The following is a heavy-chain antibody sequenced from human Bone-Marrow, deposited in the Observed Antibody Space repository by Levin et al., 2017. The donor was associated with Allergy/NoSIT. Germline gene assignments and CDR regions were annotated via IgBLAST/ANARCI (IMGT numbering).Heavy chain of an antibody. CDR3: ARASGSYYPLNF. J-gene: IGHJ4*02. V-gene: IGHV1-8*01. D-gene: IGHD1-26*01. CDR1: GYTFTTYD. CDR2: MNTNSGNT. Sequence: ASVKVSCKASGYTFTTYDINWVRQATGQGLEWMGWMNTNSGNTGYAQKFHGRVTMTRSTSTNTAYMELSSLRSEDTAVYYCARASGSYYPLNFWGQGTLITVSS.